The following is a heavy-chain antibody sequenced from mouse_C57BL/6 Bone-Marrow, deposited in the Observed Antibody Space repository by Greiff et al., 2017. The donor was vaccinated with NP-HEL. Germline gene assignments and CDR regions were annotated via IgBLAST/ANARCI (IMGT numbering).Heavy chain of an antibody. CDR3: ARPYRGYAMDY. CDR2: IDPSDSYT. D-gene: IGHD2-14*01. J-gene: IGHJ4*01. CDR1: GYTFTSYW. Sequence: QVQLQQPGAELVRPGTSVKLSCKASGYTFTSYWMHWVKQRPGQGLEWIGVIDPSDSYTNYNQKFKGKATLTVDTSSSTAYMQLSSLTSEDSAVYYCARPYRGYAMDYWGQGTSVTVSS. V-gene: IGHV1-59*01.